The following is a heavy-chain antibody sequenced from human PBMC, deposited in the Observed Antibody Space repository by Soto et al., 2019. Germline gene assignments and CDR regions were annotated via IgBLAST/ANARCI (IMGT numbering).Heavy chain of an antibody. CDR1: GYTFTSYG. V-gene: IGHV1-69*13. CDR3: ARSAEWLPFDY. J-gene: IGHJ4*02. CDR2: IIPIFGTA. D-gene: IGHD3-3*01. Sequence: SVKVSCKASGYTFTSYGISWVRQAPGQGLEWMGGIIPIFGTANYAQKFQGRVTITADESTSTAYIELSSLRSEDTAVYYCARSAEWLPFDYWGQGTLVTVSS.